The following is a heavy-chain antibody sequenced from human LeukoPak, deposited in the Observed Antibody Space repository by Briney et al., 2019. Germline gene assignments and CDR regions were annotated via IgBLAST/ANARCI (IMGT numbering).Heavy chain of an antibody. D-gene: IGHD6-13*01. Sequence: PGGSLRLSCAASGFTFSSYGMHWVRQAPGKGLEWVALIWYDGSNKYYADSVKGRFTISRDNSKNTLYLQMNSLRAQDTAVYYCARVTVAAGIWSFAYWGQGTLVTVSS. CDR2: IWYDGSNK. J-gene: IGHJ4*02. CDR1: GFTFSSYG. V-gene: IGHV3-33*01. CDR3: ARVTVAAGIWSFAY.